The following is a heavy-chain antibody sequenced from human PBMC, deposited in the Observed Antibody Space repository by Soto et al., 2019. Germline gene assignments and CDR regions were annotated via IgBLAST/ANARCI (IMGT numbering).Heavy chain of an antibody. V-gene: IGHV1-18*01. Sequence: ASAKPSCKASGYTLTSNAMHWARQAPEQRLEWMGWISAYNGNTNYAQKLQGRVTMTTDTSTSTAYMELRSLRSDDTAVYYCARDLPSSIAVKGDAFDIWGQGTMVTVSS. CDR3: ARDLPSSIAVKGDAFDI. CDR2: ISAYNGNT. CDR1: GYTLTSNA. J-gene: IGHJ3*02. D-gene: IGHD6-19*01.